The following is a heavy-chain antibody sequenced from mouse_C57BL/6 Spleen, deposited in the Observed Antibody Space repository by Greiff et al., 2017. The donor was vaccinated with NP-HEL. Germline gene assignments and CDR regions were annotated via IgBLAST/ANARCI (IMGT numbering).Heavy chain of an antibody. CDR1: GYAFSSYW. Sequence: LQQSGASVKISCKASGYAFSSYWMNWVKQRPGKGLEWIGQIYPGDGDTNYNGKFKGKATLTADKSSSTAYMQLSSLTSEDSAVYFCARKGGRYGSSPYYFDYWGQGTTLTVSS. D-gene: IGHD1-1*01. CDR2: IYPGDGDT. CDR3: ARKGGRYGSSPYYFDY. J-gene: IGHJ2*01. V-gene: IGHV1-80*01.